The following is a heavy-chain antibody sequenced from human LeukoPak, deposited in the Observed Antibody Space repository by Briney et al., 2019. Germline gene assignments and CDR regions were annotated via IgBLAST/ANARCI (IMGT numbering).Heavy chain of an antibody. CDR2: ISGGGGNGDTT. V-gene: IGHV3-23*01. D-gene: IGHD6-13*01. CDR3: AKDPRVAATGPYFDS. CDR1: GFTFNSYA. Sequence: GGSLRLSCAASGFTFNSYAMSWVRQDPGKGVEWVSGISGGGGNGDTTYYADSVKGRFTISKDNSKNTLYLQMNSLRVEDTAIYYCAKDPRVAATGPYFDSWGQGTLVTVSS. J-gene: IGHJ4*02.